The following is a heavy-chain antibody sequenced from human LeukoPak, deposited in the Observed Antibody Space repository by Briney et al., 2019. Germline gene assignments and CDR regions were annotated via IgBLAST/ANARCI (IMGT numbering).Heavy chain of an antibody. CDR3: ARMVVTASNWFDP. D-gene: IGHD2-21*02. V-gene: IGHV1-69*04. CDR1: GGTLSSYA. CDR2: IIPILGIA. J-gene: IGHJ5*02. Sequence: SVKVSCKASGGTLSSYAISWVRQAPGQGLEWMGRIIPILGIANYAQKFQGRVTITADKSTSTAYMELSSLRSEDTAVYYCARMVVTASNWFDPWGQGTLVTVSS.